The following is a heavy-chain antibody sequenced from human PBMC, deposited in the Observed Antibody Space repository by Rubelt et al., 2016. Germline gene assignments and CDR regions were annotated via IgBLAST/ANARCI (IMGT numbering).Heavy chain of an antibody. Sequence: QVTLRESGPALVKPTQTLTLTCTFSGFSLSTSGMCVSWIRQPPGKALEWLALIDWDDDKYYSTSLKTRLTTSKDPSKNRVVLTMTNMDPVDTATYYCARTGGADFWSGYYPYFDYWGQGTLVTVSS. CDR1: GFSLSTSGMC. V-gene: IGHV2-70*01. CDR2: IDWDDDK. D-gene: IGHD3-3*01. CDR3: ARTGGADFWSGYYPYFDY. J-gene: IGHJ4*02.